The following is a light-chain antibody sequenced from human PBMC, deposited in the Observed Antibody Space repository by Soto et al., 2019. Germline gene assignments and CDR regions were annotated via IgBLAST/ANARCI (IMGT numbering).Light chain of an antibody. V-gene: IGLV2-14*01. J-gene: IGLJ1*01. Sequence: QSVLTQPASVSRSPGKSITISCTGTSSDVGSYNYVSWCQQHPGKAPKLMISEVSNRPSGVSNRFSGSKSGNTASLTISGLKAEDQADYYCSSYTSSSTYVFGTGTKVTVL. CDR3: SSYTSSSTYV. CDR2: EVS. CDR1: SSDVGSYNY.